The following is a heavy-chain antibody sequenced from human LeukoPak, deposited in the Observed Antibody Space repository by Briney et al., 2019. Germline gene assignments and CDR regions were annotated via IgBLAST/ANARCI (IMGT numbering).Heavy chain of an antibody. V-gene: IGHV4-38-2*01. J-gene: IGHJ4*02. Sequence: SETLSLTCAVSGYSISSASYWGWIRQPPGEGLEWIGSISPSGNTYYNPSLKSRISISLDTSKNQFSLQLTSMTAADTAFYYCARRAYSVLYFDYWGQGTLVTVSS. CDR2: ISPSGNT. D-gene: IGHD4-11*01. CDR3: ARRAYSVLYFDY. CDR1: GYSISSASY.